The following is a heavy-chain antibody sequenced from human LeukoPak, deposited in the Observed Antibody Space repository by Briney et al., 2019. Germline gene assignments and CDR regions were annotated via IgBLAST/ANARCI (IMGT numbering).Heavy chain of an antibody. J-gene: IGHJ3*02. V-gene: IGHV1-2*02. CDR3: ARQGPDYCSSTSCFTHAFDI. CDR2: INPNSGGT. Sequence: ASAKVSCKASGYTFTGYYMHWVRQAPGQGLEWMGWINPNSGGTNYAQKFQGRVTMTRDTSISTAYMELSRLRSDDTAVYYCARQGPDYCSSTSCFTHAFDIWGQGTMVTVSS. D-gene: IGHD2-2*02. CDR1: GYTFTGYY.